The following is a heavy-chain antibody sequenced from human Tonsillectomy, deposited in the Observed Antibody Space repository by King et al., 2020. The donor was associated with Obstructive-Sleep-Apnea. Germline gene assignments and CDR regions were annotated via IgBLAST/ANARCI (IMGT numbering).Heavy chain of an antibody. CDR2: INHSVST. J-gene: IGHJ5*02. Sequence: VQLQQLGAGLLKPSETLSLTCAFYGGSFSGYYWSWIRQPPGKGLELIGEINHSVSTNYNPSLKSRVTISVDTSKNQFSLKLSSVTAADTAVYYCARVSVGAPPVNWFDPWGQGTLVTVSS. CDR1: GGSFSGYY. D-gene: IGHD1-26*01. V-gene: IGHV4-34*01. CDR3: ARVSVGAPPVNWFDP.